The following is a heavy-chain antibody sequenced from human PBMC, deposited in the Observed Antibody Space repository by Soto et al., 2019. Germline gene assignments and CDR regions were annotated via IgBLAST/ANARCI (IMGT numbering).Heavy chain of an antibody. CDR1: GGSISRSSYY. J-gene: IGHJ4*02. V-gene: IGHV4-39*01. D-gene: IGHD3-3*01. Sequence: SETLSLTCTVSGGSISRSSYYWGWIRQPPGKGLEWIGSIYYSGSTYYNPSLKSRVTISVDTSKNQFSLKLSSVTAADTAVYYCARHYDFWSGYYFPFDYWGQGTLVTSPQ. CDR3: ARHYDFWSGYYFPFDY. CDR2: IYYSGST.